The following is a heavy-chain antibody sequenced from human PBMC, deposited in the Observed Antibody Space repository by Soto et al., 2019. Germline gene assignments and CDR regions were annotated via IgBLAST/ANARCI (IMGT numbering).Heavy chain of an antibody. D-gene: IGHD6-13*01. Sequence: EVQLLESGGGLVQPGGSLRLSCAASGFTFSSYAMSWVRQAPGKGLEWVSAISGSGGSTYYADSVKGRFTISRDNSKNALYLQMNSLRAEDTAVYYCAKDGSSSYYGMDVWGQGTTVTVSS. V-gene: IGHV3-23*01. CDR1: GFTFSSYA. J-gene: IGHJ6*02. CDR2: ISGSGGST. CDR3: AKDGSSSYYGMDV.